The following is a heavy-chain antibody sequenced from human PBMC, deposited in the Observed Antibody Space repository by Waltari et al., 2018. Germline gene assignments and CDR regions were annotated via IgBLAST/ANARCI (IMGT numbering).Heavy chain of an antibody. J-gene: IGHJ3*02. CDR3: ARQVGDSDYGDYADAFDI. D-gene: IGHD4-17*01. Sequence: QVQLQESGPGLVKPSETLSLTCAVSGYPISRRYYWGWIRPPPRKGLEWIGSIYHSGSTYYNPSLKSRVTISVDTSKNQFSLKLSSVTAADTAVYYCARQVGDSDYGDYADAFDIWGQGTMVTVSS. V-gene: IGHV4-38-2*01. CDR2: IYHSGST. CDR1: GYPISRRYY.